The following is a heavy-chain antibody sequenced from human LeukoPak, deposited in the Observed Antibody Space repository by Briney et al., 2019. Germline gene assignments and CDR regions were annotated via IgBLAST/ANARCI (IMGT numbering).Heavy chain of an antibody. CDR2: IIPILGIA. D-gene: IGHD3-16*01. V-gene: IGHV1-69*04. Sequence: SVKVCCKASGGTFSSYTISWVRQAPGQGLEWMGRIIPILGIANYAQKFQGRVTITADKSTSTAYMELSSLRSEDTAVYYCAREGRSGIIWFDPWGQGTLVTVSS. J-gene: IGHJ5*02. CDR1: GGTFSSYT. CDR3: AREGRSGIIWFDP.